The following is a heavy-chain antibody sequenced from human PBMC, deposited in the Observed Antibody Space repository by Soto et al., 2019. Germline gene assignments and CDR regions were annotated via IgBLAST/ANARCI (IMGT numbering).Heavy chain of an antibody. CDR3: SRDKSGGSMDV. Sequence: GGSLRLSCVASDFTFSDHYMDWVRQAPGKGLEWVGRARTKGNGYTTEYAASVKGRFTISRDDSKNSLYLQMNGLKTEDTAVYYCSRDKSGGSMDVWGHGTTVTVSS. D-gene: IGHD3-10*01. J-gene: IGHJ6*02. CDR2: ARTKGNGYTT. CDR1: DFTFSDHY. V-gene: IGHV3-72*01.